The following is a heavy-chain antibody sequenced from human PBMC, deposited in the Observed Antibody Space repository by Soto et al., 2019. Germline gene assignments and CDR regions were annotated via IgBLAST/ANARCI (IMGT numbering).Heavy chain of an antibody. D-gene: IGHD5-12*01. CDR2: ISSSGSYI. V-gene: IGHV3-21*01. Sequence: EVQLVESGGGLVKPGGSLRLSCAASGFTFSRYSMNWVRQAPGKGLEWVSSISSSGSYIYYADSVKGRFTISRDTAKNSLCLQMNSLRAEDTAVYYCARAGRDGYNWDYWGQGTLVTVSS. CDR1: GFTFSRYS. J-gene: IGHJ4*02. CDR3: ARAGRDGYNWDY.